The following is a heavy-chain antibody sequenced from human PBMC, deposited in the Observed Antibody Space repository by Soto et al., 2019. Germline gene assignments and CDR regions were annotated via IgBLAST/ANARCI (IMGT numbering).Heavy chain of an antibody. V-gene: IGHV3-30*18. CDR2: LSYDGSNK. J-gene: IGHJ4*02. CDR3: AKAPTRGAAAPDY. CDR1: GITFSSYG. D-gene: IGHD6-13*01. Sequence: QVQLVESGGGVVQPGRSLRLSCEASGITFSSYGMHWVRQAPGKGLEWVGVLSYDGSNKYYADSVKGRFTISRDNSKNTRYLQMNSLRAEDTAVYYCAKAPTRGAAAPDYWGQGTLVTVSS.